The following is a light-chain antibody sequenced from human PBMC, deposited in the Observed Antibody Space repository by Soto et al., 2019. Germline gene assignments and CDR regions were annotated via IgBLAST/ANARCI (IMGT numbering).Light chain of an antibody. CDR1: KLGDKY. V-gene: IGLV3-1*01. Sequence: SYELTQPPSVSVSPGQTASITCSGAKLGDKYACWYQQKPGQSPVLVIYQDSKRPSGIPERFSGSNSGNTATLTISGTQAMDEADYYCKAWDSSIHVVFGGGTKLTVL. CDR2: QDS. CDR3: KAWDSSIHVV. J-gene: IGLJ2*01.